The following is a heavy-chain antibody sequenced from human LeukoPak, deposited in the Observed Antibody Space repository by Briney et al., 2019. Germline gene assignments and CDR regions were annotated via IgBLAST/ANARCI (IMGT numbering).Heavy chain of an antibody. CDR2: IRYYGSKK. D-gene: IGHD4-17*01. Sequence: GRPLRLSCAASGFTFSSYGMHWVRQAPREGLEWVAVIRYYGSKKYYADSVKGRFTISRDNSKNTLYLQMSSLRAEDTAVYYCARDGDPTTVTPDYWGQGTLVTVSS. V-gene: IGHV3-33*01. CDR3: ARDGDPTTVTPDY. J-gene: IGHJ4*02. CDR1: GFTFSSYG.